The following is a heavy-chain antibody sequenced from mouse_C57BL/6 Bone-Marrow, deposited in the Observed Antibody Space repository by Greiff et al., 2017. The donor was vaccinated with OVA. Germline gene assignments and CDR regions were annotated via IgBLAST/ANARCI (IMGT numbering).Heavy chain of an antibody. CDR3: ANNWDGDWYFDV. D-gene: IGHD4-1*01. J-gene: IGHJ1*03. CDR1: GYTFTDYN. V-gene: IGHV1-22*01. CDR2: INPNNGGT. Sequence: EVQLQQSGPELVKPGASVKMSCKASGYTFTDYNMHWVKQSHGKSLEWIGYINPNNGGTSYNQKFKGKATLTVNKSSSTAYMELRSLTSEDSAVYYCANNWDGDWYFDVWGTGTTVTVSS.